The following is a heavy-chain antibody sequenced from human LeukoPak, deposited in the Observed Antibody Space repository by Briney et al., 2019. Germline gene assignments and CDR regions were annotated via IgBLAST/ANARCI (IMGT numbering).Heavy chain of an antibody. V-gene: IGHV4-59*01. CDR2: IHYSGST. J-gene: IGHJ4*02. CDR3: ATSQCGSDCYLAGDY. D-gene: IGHD2-21*02. Sequence: SETLSLTCTVSGGSISAYYWSWIRQPPGKGLAWIGYIHYSGSTNYNPSLKSRVTISVDTSKNQFSLKLSSVTAADTAVYYCATSQCGSDCYLAGDYWGQGTLVTVSS. CDR1: GGSISAYY.